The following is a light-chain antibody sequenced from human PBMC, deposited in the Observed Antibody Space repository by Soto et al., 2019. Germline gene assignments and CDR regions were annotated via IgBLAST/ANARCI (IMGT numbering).Light chain of an antibody. Sequence: DIQMTQSPSSLSASVGDTITIACRASQSINNFLNWFQQKPGKAPKLLIYGASNLENGVASRFSGRGSGTAFTLTISSLQPEDFATYYCQQRYSRATSAFGPGTKVDIK. CDR1: QSINNF. CDR2: GAS. J-gene: IGKJ3*01. V-gene: IGKV1-39*01. CDR3: QQRYSRATSA.